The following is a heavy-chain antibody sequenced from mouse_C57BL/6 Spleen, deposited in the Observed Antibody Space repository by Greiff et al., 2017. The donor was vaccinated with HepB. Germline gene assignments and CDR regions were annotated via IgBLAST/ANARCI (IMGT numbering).Heavy chain of an antibody. Sequence: QVQLQQSGAELVKPGASVKMSCKASGYTFTSYWITWVKQRPGQGLEWIGDIYPGSGSTNYNEKFKSKATLTVDTSSSTAYMQLSSLTSEDSAVYYCARWYYGSSYGAYWGQGTLVTVSA. D-gene: IGHD1-1*01. J-gene: IGHJ3*01. CDR3: ARWYYGSSYGAY. CDR1: GYTFTSYW. V-gene: IGHV1-55*01. CDR2: IYPGSGST.